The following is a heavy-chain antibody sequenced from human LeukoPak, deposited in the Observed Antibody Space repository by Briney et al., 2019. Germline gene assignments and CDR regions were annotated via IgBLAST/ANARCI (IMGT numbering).Heavy chain of an antibody. CDR3: ARDRAVPGRGYYLDC. D-gene: IGHD6-19*01. CDR1: GFTFSSYS. V-gene: IGHV3-48*02. CDR2: ISSSSSTI. Sequence: GGSLRLSCAASGFTFSSYSMNWVRQAPGKGLEWVSYISSSSSTIYYADSVKGRFTISRDNAKNSLYLQMNSLRDEDTAVYYCARDRAVPGRGYYLDCWGQGTLVTVSS. J-gene: IGHJ4*02.